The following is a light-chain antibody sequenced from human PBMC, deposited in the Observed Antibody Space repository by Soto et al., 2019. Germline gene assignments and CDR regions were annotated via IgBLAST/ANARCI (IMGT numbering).Light chain of an antibody. V-gene: IGKV1-39*01. Sequence: DIQMTQSPSFLSASVGDRVTITCRVSQGISNFLNWYQHKRGEAPNLLIYGASNLQTGVPSRFSGNGSGTDFALTINSLQPEDFATYYCQQSFSTPPTFGQGTNVEI. CDR1: QGISNF. CDR3: QQSFSTPPT. CDR2: GAS. J-gene: IGKJ1*01.